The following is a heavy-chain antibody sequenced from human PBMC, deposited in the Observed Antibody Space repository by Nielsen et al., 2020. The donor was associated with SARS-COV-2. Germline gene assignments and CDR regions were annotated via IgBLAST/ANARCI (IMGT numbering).Heavy chain of an antibody. D-gene: IGHD1-1*01. J-gene: IGHJ6*02. CDR2: ISVYNGNT. V-gene: IGHV1-18*01. CDR1: GYSFISYG. Sequence: ASMKVSCKASGYSFISYGISWVRQAPGQGLEWMGWISVYNGNTNYAQKFQGRVTMTTDTSTSTAYMELRSLRSDDTAVYYCASRNVGYYYYGMDVWGQGTTVTVSS. CDR3: ASRNVGYYYYGMDV.